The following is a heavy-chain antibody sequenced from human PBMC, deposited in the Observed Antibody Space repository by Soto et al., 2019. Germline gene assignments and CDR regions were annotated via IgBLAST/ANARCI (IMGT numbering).Heavy chain of an antibody. CDR1: GYTFTSYG. J-gene: IGHJ5*02. CDR3: AIFYYGSGSELRYNWLDP. CDR2: ISAYNGNT. V-gene: IGHV1-18*01. Sequence: ASVKVSCKASGYTFTSYGISWVRQAPGQGLEWMGWISAYNGNTNYAQKLQGRVTMTTDTSTSTAYMELRSLRSDDTAVYYCAIFYYGSGSELRYNWLDPWGQGTLVTVSS. D-gene: IGHD3-10*01.